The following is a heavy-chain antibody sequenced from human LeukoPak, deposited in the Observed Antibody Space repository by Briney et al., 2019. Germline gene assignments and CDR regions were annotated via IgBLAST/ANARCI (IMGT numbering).Heavy chain of an antibody. Sequence: SVKVSCKASGGTFSSYAISWVRQAPGQGLEWMGRIIPIFGTANYAQKFQGRVTITADKSTSTAYMELSSLRSEDTAVYCCARAGYYDSSSELRVDYWGQGTLVTVSS. CDR2: IIPIFGTA. CDR1: GGTFSSYA. CDR3: ARAGYYDSSSELRVDY. J-gene: IGHJ4*02. V-gene: IGHV1-69*06. D-gene: IGHD3-22*01.